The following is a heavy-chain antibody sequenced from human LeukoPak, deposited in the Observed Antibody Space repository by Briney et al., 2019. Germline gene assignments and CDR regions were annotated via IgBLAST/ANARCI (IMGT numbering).Heavy chain of an antibody. CDR2: ISSSSSTI. Sequence: PGGSLRLSCAASGFTFSSYSMNWVRQAPGKGLEWVSYISSSSSTIYYADSVKGRFTISRDNAKNSLYLQMNSLRAEDTAVYYCTRVDEQQLAEYYFDYWGQGTLVTVSS. V-gene: IGHV3-48*01. CDR3: TRVDEQQLAEYYFDY. D-gene: IGHD6-13*01. CDR1: GFTFSSYS. J-gene: IGHJ4*02.